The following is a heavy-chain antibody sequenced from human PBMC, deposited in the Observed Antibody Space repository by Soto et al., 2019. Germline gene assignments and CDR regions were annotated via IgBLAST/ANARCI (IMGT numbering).Heavy chain of an antibody. CDR3: ARQVRYCSGNGCPNLFDT. CDR2: IYWDDDK. V-gene: IGHV2-5*02. Sequence: QITLKESGPTLVKPTQTLTLTCTFSGFSLSTSGVGVGWIRQPPGKALEWLALIYWDDDKRYRLSLKTRLSITKDTSKMPVVVTMTNMDPVVTATYYCARQVRYCSGNGCPNLFDTGGQGPLVTVSS. CDR1: GFSLSTSGVG. J-gene: IGHJ5*02. D-gene: IGHD2-15*01.